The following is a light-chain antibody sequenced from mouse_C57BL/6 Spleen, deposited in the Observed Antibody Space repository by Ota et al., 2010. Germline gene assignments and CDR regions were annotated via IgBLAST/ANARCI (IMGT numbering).Light chain of an antibody. V-gene: IGKV6-15*01. CDR3: QQHNSFALT. CDR1: QNVGNN. Sequence: DIVMTQYSKITCPQSVGDRVSVTCKASQNVGNNVAWYQQKPGQSPKALIHSASYRNSGVPDRFTGSGSGTDFTLTISNVQSEDLAEYFCQQHNSFALTFGAGTKLELK. J-gene: IGKJ5*01. CDR2: SAS.